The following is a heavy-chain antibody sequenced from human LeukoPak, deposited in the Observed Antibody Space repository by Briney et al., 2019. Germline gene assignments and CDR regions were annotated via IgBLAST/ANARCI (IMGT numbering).Heavy chain of an antibody. CDR2: IWYDGSKR. Sequence: PGGSLRLSCAASGFTFTNYGFHWVRQAPGKGLEWVAVIWYDGSKRYYVDSVKGRFTISRDNSKNTVYLQMNSLRAEDTAVYYCAREGFDPWGQGTLVTVSP. J-gene: IGHJ5*02. CDR1: GFTFTNYG. V-gene: IGHV3-33*01. CDR3: AREGFDP.